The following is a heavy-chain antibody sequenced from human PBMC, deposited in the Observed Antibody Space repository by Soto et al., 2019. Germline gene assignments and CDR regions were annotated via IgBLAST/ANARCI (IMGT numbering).Heavy chain of an antibody. V-gene: IGHV4-59*01. Sequence: PSETLSLTCTVSGGSISSYYWSWIRQPPGKGLEWIGYIYYSGSTNYNPSLKSRVTISVDTSKNQLSLKLSSVTAADTAVYYCARGADFWSGYFDYWGQGTLVTVSS. J-gene: IGHJ4*02. D-gene: IGHD3-3*01. CDR3: ARGADFWSGYFDY. CDR2: IYYSGST. CDR1: GGSISSYY.